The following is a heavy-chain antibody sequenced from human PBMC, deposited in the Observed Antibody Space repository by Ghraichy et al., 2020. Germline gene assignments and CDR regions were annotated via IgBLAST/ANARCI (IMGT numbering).Heavy chain of an antibody. J-gene: IGHJ3*01. CDR3: ARESDSDSFDF. Sequence: SCVASGFSFSTSIMHWVRQAPGTGLVWVSRINSYGSGISYADSVKGRFTISRDDAKNTLSLQMNSLRVEDTAVYYCARESDSDSFDFWGQGTLVTVSS. CDR2: INSYGSGI. D-gene: IGHD2-21*01. V-gene: IGHV3-74*03. CDR1: GFSFSTSI.